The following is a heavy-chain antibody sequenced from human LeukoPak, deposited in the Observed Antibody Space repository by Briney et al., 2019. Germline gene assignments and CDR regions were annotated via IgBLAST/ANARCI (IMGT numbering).Heavy chain of an antibody. CDR3: ARAGYGSGSYYNVPPDY. CDR2: IIPILGIA. D-gene: IGHD3-10*01. V-gene: IGHV1-69*04. CDR1: GGTFSSYA. J-gene: IGHJ4*02. Sequence: AASVKVSCKSSGGTFSSYAISWVRQAPGQGLEWMGRIIPILGIANYAQKFQGRVTITADKSTSTAYMELSSLRSEDTAVYYCARAGYGSGSYYNVPPDYWGQGTLVTVSS.